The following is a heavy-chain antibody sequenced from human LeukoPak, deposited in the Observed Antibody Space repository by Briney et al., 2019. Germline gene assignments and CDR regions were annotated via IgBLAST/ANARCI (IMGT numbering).Heavy chain of an antibody. Sequence: SETLSLTCAVYGGSFSGYYWGWIRQPPGKGLEWIGEINHSGSTNYNPSLKSRVTISVDTSKSQFSLKLSSVTAADTAVYYCAAGYSSGRWGQGTLVTVSS. CDR2: INHSGST. CDR1: GGSFSGYY. J-gene: IGHJ4*02. D-gene: IGHD6-19*01. V-gene: IGHV4-34*01. CDR3: AAGYSSGR.